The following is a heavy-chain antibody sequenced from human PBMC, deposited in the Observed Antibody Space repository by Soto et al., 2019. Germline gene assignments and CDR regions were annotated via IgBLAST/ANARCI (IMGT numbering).Heavy chain of an antibody. CDR3: ARDLRNYPLYYFGY. D-gene: IGHD4-4*01. CDR1: GFTFSSYG. CDR2: IRYDGRNK. V-gene: IGHV3-33*01. J-gene: IGHJ4*02. Sequence: GGSLRLSCAASGFTFSSYGMHWVRQDPGEWLEWVAVIRYDGRNKYYADSVQGRFTISRDTSKNTLYLQMNSLRAEETAVYYCARDLRNYPLYYFGYWGQGTLVTASS.